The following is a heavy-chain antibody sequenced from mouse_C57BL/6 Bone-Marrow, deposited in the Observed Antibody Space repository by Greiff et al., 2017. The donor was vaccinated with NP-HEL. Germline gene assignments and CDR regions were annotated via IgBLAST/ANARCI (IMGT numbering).Heavy chain of an antibody. CDR2: ISNGGGST. V-gene: IGHV5-12*01. CDR3: ARRDDYDAWFAY. J-gene: IGHJ3*01. D-gene: IGHD2-4*01. Sequence: EVKVVESGGGLVQPGGSLKLSCAASGFTFSDYYMYWVRQTPEKRLEWVAYISNGGGSTYYPDTVKGRFTISRDNAKNTLYLQMSRLKSEDTAMYYCARRDDYDAWFAYWGQGTLVTVSA. CDR1: GFTFSDYY.